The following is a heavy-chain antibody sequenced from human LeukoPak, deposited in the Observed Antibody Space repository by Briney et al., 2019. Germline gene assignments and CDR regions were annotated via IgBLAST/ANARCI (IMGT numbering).Heavy chain of an antibody. V-gene: IGHV1-2*02. Sequence: ASVKVSCKASGYTFTGYYMHWVRQAPGQGLEWVGWINPNSGGTNYAQKFQGRVTMTRDTSISTAYMELSRLRSDDTAVYYCARGSGYYSYYFDYWGQGTLVTVSS. CDR2: INPNSGGT. CDR1: GYTFTGYY. D-gene: IGHD3-22*01. CDR3: ARGSGYYSYYFDY. J-gene: IGHJ4*02.